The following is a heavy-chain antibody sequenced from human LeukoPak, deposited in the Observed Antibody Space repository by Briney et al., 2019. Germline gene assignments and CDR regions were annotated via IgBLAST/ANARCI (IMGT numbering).Heavy chain of an antibody. J-gene: IGHJ4*02. Sequence: SETLSLTCAVYGGSFSGYYWSWIRQPPGKGLEWIGEINHSGSTNYNPSLKSRVTISVDTSKNQFSLKLRSVTAADTAVYYCARVSGYSYGSFDYWGQGTLVTVSS. D-gene: IGHD5-18*01. CDR2: INHSGST. V-gene: IGHV4-34*01. CDR1: GGSFSGYY. CDR3: ARVSGYSYGSFDY.